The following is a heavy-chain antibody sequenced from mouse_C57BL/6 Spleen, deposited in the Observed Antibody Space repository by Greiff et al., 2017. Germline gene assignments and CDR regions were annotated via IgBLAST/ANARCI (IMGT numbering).Heavy chain of an antibody. J-gene: IGHJ4*01. CDR3: ARSDYGSSRYAMDY. V-gene: IGHV1-50*01. CDR1: GYTFTSYW. Sequence: QVQLKQPGAELVKPGASVKLSCKASGYTFTSYWMQWVKQRPGQGLAWIGEIDPSDSYTNYNQKFKGKATLTVDTSSSTAYMQLSSLTSEDSAVYYCARSDYGSSRYAMDYWGQGTSVTVSS. D-gene: IGHD1-1*01. CDR2: IDPSDSYT.